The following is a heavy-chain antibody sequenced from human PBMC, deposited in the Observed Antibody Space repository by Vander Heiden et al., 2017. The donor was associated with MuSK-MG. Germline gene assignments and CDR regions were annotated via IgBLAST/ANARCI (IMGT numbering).Heavy chain of an antibody. CDR1: GGSFRGSY. V-gene: IGHV4-34*01. J-gene: IGHJ4*02. D-gene: IGHD6-19*01. CDR2: INHSGIT. CDR3: ARLSSGWQYYYLDA. Sequence: QVQLQQWGAGLLKPSETLSLTCAAFGGSFRGSYWSWIRQSPGKGLEWIGEINHSGITNYNPSLESRATISEDTSKNQFSLKMTSVTAADTGVYYCARLSSGWQYYYLDAGGQGTLVTVSS.